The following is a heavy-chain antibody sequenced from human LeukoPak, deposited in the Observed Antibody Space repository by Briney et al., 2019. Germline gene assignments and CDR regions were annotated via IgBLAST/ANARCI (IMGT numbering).Heavy chain of an antibody. CDR1: GYTFTSYY. J-gene: IGHJ5*02. CDR3: ARESACGTTNCLAPADWLDP. Sequence: ASVKVSCKASGYTFTSYYMHWVRQAPGQGLEWMGIINPSGGSTSYAQKFQGRVTMTRDTSIATSYMEVDSLTSDDTAVYYCARESACGTTNCLAPADWLDPWGQGTLVIVSS. CDR2: INPSGGST. V-gene: IGHV1-46*01. D-gene: IGHD2-2*01.